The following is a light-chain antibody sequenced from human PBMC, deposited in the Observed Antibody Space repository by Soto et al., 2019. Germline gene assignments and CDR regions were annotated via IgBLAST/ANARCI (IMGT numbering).Light chain of an antibody. CDR2: AAS. Sequence: DIQITQPPSSLSASVGDRVTITCRASQSISSYLNWYQQKPGKAPKLLIYAASSLQSGVPSRFSGSGSGTDFTLTISSLQPEDFATYYCQQSYSTPPAFGQGTRLEIK. CDR1: QSISSY. V-gene: IGKV1-39*01. CDR3: QQSYSTPPA. J-gene: IGKJ5*01.